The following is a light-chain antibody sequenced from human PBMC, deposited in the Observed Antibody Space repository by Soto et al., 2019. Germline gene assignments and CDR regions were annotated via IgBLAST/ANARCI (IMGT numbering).Light chain of an antibody. CDR2: EVS. CDR1: SSDVGAYDY. J-gene: IGLJ1*01. V-gene: IGLV2-14*03. CDR3: SSYKSSSTRV. Sequence: QSALTQPASVSGSPGQSITISCTGTSSDVGAYDYVSWYQQHPDKAPKLMIYEVSNRPSGVSDRFSGSKSVNTATLTISGLQAEDEADYYCSSYKSSSTRVFGTG.